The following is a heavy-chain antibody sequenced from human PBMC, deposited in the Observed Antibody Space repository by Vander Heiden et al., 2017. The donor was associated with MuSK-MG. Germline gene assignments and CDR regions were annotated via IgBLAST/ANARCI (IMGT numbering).Heavy chain of an antibody. J-gene: IGHJ4*01. V-gene: IGHV3-21*01. CDR1: GFTFSSYG. D-gene: IGHD3-10*01. CDR3: ARDRYYGSGSYYIDFDY. Sequence: EVQLVESGGGLVKLGGSLRLSCAASGFTFSSYGINWVRQAPRKGLEWVSSISSSSSYIYYADSVKGRFTISRDNAKNSLYLQMNSLRAEDTAVYYCARDRYYGSGSYYIDFDYWVDGTLVAVSS. CDR2: ISSSSSYI.